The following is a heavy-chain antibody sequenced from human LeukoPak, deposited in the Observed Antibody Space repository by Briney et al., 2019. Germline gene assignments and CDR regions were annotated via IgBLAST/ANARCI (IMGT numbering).Heavy chain of an antibody. V-gene: IGHV3-30*02. J-gene: IGHJ4*02. CDR3: AKEGGDIVVVVAAGFDS. CDR1: GFTFSSYG. CDR2: IRYDGRNK. Sequence: GGSLRLSRAASGFTFSSYGMYWVRQAPGKGLEWVAFIRYDGRNKYYADSVKGRFTISRDNSKNTLYLQMNSLRAEDTAVYYCAKEGGDIVVVVAAGFDSWGQGTLVTVSS. D-gene: IGHD2-15*01.